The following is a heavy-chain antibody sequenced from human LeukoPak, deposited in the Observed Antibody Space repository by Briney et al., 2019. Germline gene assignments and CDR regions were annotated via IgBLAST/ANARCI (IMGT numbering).Heavy chain of an antibody. CDR3: TRHTSPTFDY. CDR2: INPNSGAT. D-gene: IGHD2-2*01. V-gene: IGHV1-8*01. CDR1: GYTFTSHD. Sequence: ASVKVSCKASGYTFTSHDINWVRRATGQAPEWMGWINPNSGATGYAQKFQGRVTVTRDTSISTAYMELRSLTSDDTAVYYCTRHTSPTFDYWGQGTLVTVSS. J-gene: IGHJ4*02.